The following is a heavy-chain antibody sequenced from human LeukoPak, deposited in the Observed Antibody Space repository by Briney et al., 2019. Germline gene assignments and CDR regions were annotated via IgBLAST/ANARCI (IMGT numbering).Heavy chain of an antibody. V-gene: IGHV4-59*01. CDR2: IYYGGTT. Sequence: SETLSLTCTVSGASISSYYWNWIRQPPGKGLEWIGYIYYGGTTNYNPSLKSRVTISVDTSKNQFSLKLSSVTAADTAVYYCARWIRDSGYDWVFDYWGQGTLVTVSS. D-gene: IGHD5-12*01. J-gene: IGHJ4*02. CDR3: ARWIRDSGYDWVFDY. CDR1: GASISSYY.